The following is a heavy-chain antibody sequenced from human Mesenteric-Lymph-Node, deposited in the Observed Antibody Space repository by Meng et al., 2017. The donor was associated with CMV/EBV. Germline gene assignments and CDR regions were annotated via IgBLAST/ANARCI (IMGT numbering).Heavy chain of an antibody. D-gene: IGHD5-24*01. J-gene: IGHJ4*02. Sequence: SETLSLTCTVSGGSISSYYWSWIRQPPGKGLEWIGYIYYSGSTNYNPSLKSRVTISVDTSKNQFSLKLSSVTAANTAVYCCARRVDGYNYYFDYWGQGTLVTVSS. CDR2: IYYSGST. V-gene: IGHV4-59*01. CDR3: ARRVDGYNYYFDY. CDR1: GGSISSYY.